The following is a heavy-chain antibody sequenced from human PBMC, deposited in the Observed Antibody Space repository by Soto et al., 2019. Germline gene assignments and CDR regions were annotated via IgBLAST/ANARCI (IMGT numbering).Heavy chain of an antibody. CDR1: GGSISSYY. V-gene: IGHV4-59*01. Sequence: SETLSLTCTVSGGSISSYYWSWIRQPPGKGLEWIGYIYYSGSTNYSPSLKSRVTISVDTSKNQFSLKLSSVTAADTAVYYCARVSGLVNIDYWGQGTLVTVSS. J-gene: IGHJ4*02. D-gene: IGHD3-9*01. CDR3: ARVSGLVNIDY. CDR2: IYYSGST.